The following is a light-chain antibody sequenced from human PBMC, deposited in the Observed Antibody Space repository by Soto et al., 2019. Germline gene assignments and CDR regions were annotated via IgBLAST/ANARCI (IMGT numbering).Light chain of an antibody. J-gene: IGKJ1*01. CDR1: HNISSW. CDR3: QQYSSYWWT. V-gene: IGKV1-5*03. CDR2: KAS. Sequence: DIQMTQSPSTLSTSVGDRVTITCRASHNISSWLSWYQQKPGKAPNLLIYKASSLDSGVPSRFSGSGSGTEFTLTISSLQPDDFATYFCQQYSSYWWTFGQGTTVDIK.